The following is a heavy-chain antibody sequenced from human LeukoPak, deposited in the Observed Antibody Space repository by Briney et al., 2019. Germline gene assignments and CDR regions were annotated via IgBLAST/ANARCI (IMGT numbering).Heavy chain of an antibody. J-gene: IGHJ4*02. CDR1: GFTVSGNY. CDR2: IYSGGTT. CDR3: AKRAGGYSHPYDY. V-gene: IGHV3-53*01. Sequence: GGSLRLSCAVSGFTVSGNYMSWVRQAPGKGLEWVSLIYSGGTTYYADSVKGRFTISRDNSKNTLYLQMNSLRAEDTAVYYCAKRAGGYSHPYDYWGQGILVTVSS. D-gene: IGHD4-23*01.